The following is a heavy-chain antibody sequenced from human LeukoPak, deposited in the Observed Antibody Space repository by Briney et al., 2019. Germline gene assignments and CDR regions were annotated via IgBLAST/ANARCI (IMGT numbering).Heavy chain of an antibody. CDR1: GFTVSSNY. Sequence: GGSLRLSCAASGFTVSSNYMSWVRQAPGKGLEWVSVLYSGGNTNYADSVKGRFTISRDTSKNTLYLQMNSLRAEDTAVYYCARQDATTTPGGYFDYWGQGTLVTVSS. CDR3: ARQDATTTPGGYFDY. D-gene: IGHD4-17*01. CDR2: LYSGGNT. V-gene: IGHV3-66*04. J-gene: IGHJ4*02.